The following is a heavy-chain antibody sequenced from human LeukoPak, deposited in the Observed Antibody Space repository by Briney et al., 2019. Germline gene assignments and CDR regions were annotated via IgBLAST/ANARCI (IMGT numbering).Heavy chain of an antibody. V-gene: IGHV3-11*04. CDR3: ARDHSVYSGYVDYFDY. CDR1: GFTFSSCY. J-gene: IGHJ4*02. Sequence: GGSLRLSCAASGFTFSSCYMSWIRQAPGKGLEWVSYIFSRGRTKNYADSVKGRFTISRDNAKNSLYLEINSLRAEDTAVYYCARDHSVYSGYVDYFDYWGQGTLVTVSS. CDR2: IFSRGRTK. D-gene: IGHD5-12*01.